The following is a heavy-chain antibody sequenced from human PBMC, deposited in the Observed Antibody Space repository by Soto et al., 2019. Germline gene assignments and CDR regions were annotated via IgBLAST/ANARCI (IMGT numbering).Heavy chain of an antibody. CDR2: ISGSGGST. D-gene: IGHD2-2*01. CDR3: AKKGFFGVPAATYYYYYYGMDV. J-gene: IGHJ6*02. CDR1: GFTFSSYN. V-gene: IGHV3-23*01. Sequence: PGGSLRLSCAASGFTFSSYNMNWVRQAPGKGLEWVSAISGSGGSTYYADSVKGRFTISRDNSKNTLYLQMNSLRAEDTAVYYCAKKGFFGVPAATYYYYYYGMDVWGQGTTVTVSS.